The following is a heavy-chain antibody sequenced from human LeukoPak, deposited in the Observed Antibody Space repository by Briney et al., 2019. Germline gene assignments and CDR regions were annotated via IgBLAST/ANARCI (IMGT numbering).Heavy chain of an antibody. D-gene: IGHD6-6*01. J-gene: IGHJ4*02. CDR3: ATTSRHFDY. CDR1: GYGFTSYW. Sequence: GESLKISCKGSGYGFTSYWIGWVRQMPGRGLEWMGIVYPGDSETRYSTSFQGQVTISADKSINTAYLHWSSLRASDTAIYYCATTSRHFDYWGQGTLLTVSS. CDR2: VYPGDSET. V-gene: IGHV5-51*01.